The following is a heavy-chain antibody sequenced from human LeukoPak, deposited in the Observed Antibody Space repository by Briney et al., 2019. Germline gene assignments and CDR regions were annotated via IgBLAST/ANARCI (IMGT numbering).Heavy chain of an antibody. V-gene: IGHV3-33*03. CDR3: ARYSSSRTRFFDY. CDR2: IWYDGSNK. D-gene: IGHD6-6*01. J-gene: IGHJ4*02. CDR1: GFTFSTYA. Sequence: GGSLRLSCAASGFTFSTYAMHWVRQAPGKGLEGVAVIWYDGSNKNYVDSVKGRFTISRDNAKNSLYLQMNSLRAEDTAVYYCARYSSSRTRFFDYWGQGTLVTVSS.